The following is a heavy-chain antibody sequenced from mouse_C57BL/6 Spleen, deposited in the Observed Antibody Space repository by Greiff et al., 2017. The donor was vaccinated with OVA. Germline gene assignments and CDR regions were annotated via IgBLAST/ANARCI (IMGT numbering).Heavy chain of an antibody. Sequence: LQQSGAELVRPGASVKMSCKASGYTFTSYTMPWVKQTPRQGLEWIGAIYPGNGDTSYNQKFKGKSTLTVDKSSSTAYMQLSSLTSEDSAVDCCAGERGDYWGQGTSVTVSA. CDR2: IYPGNGDT. CDR3: AGERGDY. V-gene: IGHV1-12*01. J-gene: IGHJ4*01. CDR1: GYTFTSYT.